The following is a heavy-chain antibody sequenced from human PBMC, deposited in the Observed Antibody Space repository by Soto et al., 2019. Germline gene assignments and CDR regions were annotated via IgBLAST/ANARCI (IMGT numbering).Heavy chain of an antibody. CDR3: TTDLWRIAVVVGSTGYFNP. CDR2: IKSKSDGGTT. Sequence: PGGSVRLSCAASGFTFSDAWMSWVRQAPGKGLDWVGRIKSKSDGGTTEYAAPVRGRFTISRDDSKNTLYLQMNGLKTEDTAVYYCTTDLWRIAVVVGSTGYFNPWGQGTPVTVSS. J-gene: IGHJ5*02. V-gene: IGHV3-15*01. CDR1: GFTFSDAW. D-gene: IGHD2-15*01.